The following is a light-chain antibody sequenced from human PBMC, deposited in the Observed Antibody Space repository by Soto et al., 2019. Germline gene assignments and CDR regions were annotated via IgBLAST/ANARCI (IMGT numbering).Light chain of an antibody. CDR3: QQYNNWSPWT. Sequence: EIVLTQSPGTLSLSPGERVTLSCRASQSVSSSYLAWYQQKPGQAPRLLIYATSNRATGIPARFSGSGSGTEFTLTISSLQSEDFAVYYCQQYNNWSPWTFGQGTKVDIK. CDR1: QSVSSSY. V-gene: IGKV3D-15*01. CDR2: ATS. J-gene: IGKJ1*01.